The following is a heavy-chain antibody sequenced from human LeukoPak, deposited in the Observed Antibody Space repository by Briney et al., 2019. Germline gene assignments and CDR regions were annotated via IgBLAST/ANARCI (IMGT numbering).Heavy chain of an antibody. V-gene: IGHV1-2*06. CDR3: ARDQGSLTRSWYTGY. CDR1: GYTFTGYH. J-gene: IGHJ4*02. CDR2: INPYSGDT. Sequence: ASVKVSCKASGYTFTGYHIHWVRQAPGQGLEWMGRINPYSGDTNFAQKFQGRVTMTRDTSITTAYMYLSSLTPDDTAVYFCARDQGSLTRSWYTGYWGQGTQDTVSS. D-gene: IGHD6-13*01.